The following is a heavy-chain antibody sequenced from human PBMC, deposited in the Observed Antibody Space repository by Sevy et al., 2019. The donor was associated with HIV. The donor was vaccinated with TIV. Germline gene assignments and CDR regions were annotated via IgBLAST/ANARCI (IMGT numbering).Heavy chain of an antibody. D-gene: IGHD3-16*02. V-gene: IGHV3-21*01. CDR3: AREDDYVWGSYRPLDY. Sequence: GGSLRLSCAASGFTFSSYSMNWVRQAPGKGLEWVSSISSSSYIYYADSVKGRFTISRDNAKNSLYLQMNSLRAEDTAGYYCAREDDYVWGSYRPLDYWGQGTLVTVSS. CDR2: ISSSSYI. CDR1: GFTFSSYS. J-gene: IGHJ4*02.